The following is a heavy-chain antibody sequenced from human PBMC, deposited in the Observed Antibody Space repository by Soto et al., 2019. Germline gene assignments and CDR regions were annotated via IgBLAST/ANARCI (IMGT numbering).Heavy chain of an antibody. CDR1: GFTFSSYA. D-gene: IGHD6-19*01. J-gene: IGHJ4*02. CDR3: AKDLQFGGWFGLYSFDY. V-gene: IGHV3-23*01. Sequence: EVQLLESGGGLVQPGGSLRLSCAASGFTFSSYAMSWVRQAPGKGLEWVSGIVGSGASTYYADSVKGRFTISRDNSKNTLFLQMNSLRAEDTAVYYCAKDLQFGGWFGLYSFDYWGQGTLVTVSS. CDR2: IVGSGAST.